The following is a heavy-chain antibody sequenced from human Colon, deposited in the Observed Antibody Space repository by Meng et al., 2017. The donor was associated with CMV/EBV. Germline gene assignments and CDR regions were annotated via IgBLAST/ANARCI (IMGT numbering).Heavy chain of an antibody. CDR1: GASISAYS. CDR3: ARSGTYCSNTACYASDS. CDR2: VHNSGET. D-gene: IGHD2-2*01. J-gene: IGHJ4*02. V-gene: IGHV4-59*01. Sequence: ESLKISCTVSGASISAYSWGWLRQTPGKGLEWIGYVHNSGETKYSPSFESRITVSVDPSKRQVSLYMRSVTAADTAVYFCARSGTYCSNTACYASDSWGPGTLVTVSS.